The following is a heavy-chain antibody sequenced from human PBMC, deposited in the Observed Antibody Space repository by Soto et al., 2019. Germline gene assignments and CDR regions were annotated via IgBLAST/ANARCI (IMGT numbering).Heavy chain of an antibody. CDR1: GFTFSSYD. Sequence: GGSLRLSCAASGFTFSSYDMHWVRQATGKGLEWVSAIGTAGDTYYPGSVKGRFTISRENAKNSLYLQMNSLRAEDTAVYYCARGDYYGSGISSLYGGMDVWGQGTTVTVSS. D-gene: IGHD3-10*01. CDR3: ARGDYYGSGISSLYGGMDV. V-gene: IGHV3-13*01. J-gene: IGHJ6*02. CDR2: IGTAGDT.